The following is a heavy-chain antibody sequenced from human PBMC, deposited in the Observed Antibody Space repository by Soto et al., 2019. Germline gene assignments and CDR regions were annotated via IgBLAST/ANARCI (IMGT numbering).Heavy chain of an antibody. CDR3: ARSITIFGVVTFHYYYYYMDV. Sequence: ASVKVSCKASGYTFTSYGINWVRQATGQGLEWMGWMNPNSGNTGYAQKFQGRVTMTRNTSISTAYMELSSLRSEDTAVYYCARSITIFGVVTFHYYYYYMDVWGKGTTVTVSS. CDR2: MNPNSGNT. D-gene: IGHD3-3*01. CDR1: GYTFTSYG. J-gene: IGHJ6*03. V-gene: IGHV1-8*02.